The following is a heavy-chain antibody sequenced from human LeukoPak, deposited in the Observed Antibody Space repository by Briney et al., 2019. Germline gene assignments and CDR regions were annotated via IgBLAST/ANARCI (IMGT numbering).Heavy chain of an antibody. D-gene: IGHD6-19*01. Sequence: ASVKVSCKASGYTFTGYYMHWVRQAPGQGLEWMGWINPNSGGTNYAQKFQGGVTMTRDTSISTAYMELSRLRSDDTAVYYCARDRAVAGTDWFDPWGQGTLVTVSS. CDR2: INPNSGGT. V-gene: IGHV1-2*02. CDR1: GYTFTGYY. J-gene: IGHJ5*02. CDR3: ARDRAVAGTDWFDP.